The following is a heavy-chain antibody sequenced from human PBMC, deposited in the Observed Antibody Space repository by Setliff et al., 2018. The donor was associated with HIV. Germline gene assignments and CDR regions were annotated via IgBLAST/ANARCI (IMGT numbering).Heavy chain of an antibody. CDR1: GGTFSNYG. Sequence: GASVKVSCKASGGTFSNYGMSWVRQAPGQGLEWMGGIIPISGTANYAQKFQGRVTITTDESTSTAYMELRSLRSEDTAMYYCARDRGWSVYYFDYWGQGTLVTVSS. J-gene: IGHJ4*02. V-gene: IGHV1-69*05. D-gene: IGHD6-19*01. CDR3: ARDRGWSVYYFDY. CDR2: IIPISGTA.